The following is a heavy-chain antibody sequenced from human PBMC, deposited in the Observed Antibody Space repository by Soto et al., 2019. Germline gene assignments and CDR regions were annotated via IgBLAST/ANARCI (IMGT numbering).Heavy chain of an antibody. D-gene: IGHD6-13*01. Sequence: SETLSLTCTVSGGSVSSGSYYWSWIRQPPGKGLEWIDYIYYSGSTNYNPSLKSRVTISIDTSRNQFSLKLSSVTAADTAVYYCARLGPMQQVGQFHYYAMDVWGQGTTVTVSS. CDR3: ARLGPMQQVGQFHYYAMDV. CDR2: IYYSGST. J-gene: IGHJ6*02. V-gene: IGHV4-61*01. CDR1: GGSVSSGSYY.